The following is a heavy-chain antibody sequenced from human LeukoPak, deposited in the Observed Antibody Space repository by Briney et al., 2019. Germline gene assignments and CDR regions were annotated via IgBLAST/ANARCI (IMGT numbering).Heavy chain of an antibody. Sequence: SGTLSLTCTVSGGSISSYYWSWIRQPPGKGLEWIGYIYYSGSTNYNPSLKSRVTISVDTSKNQFSLKLSSVTAADTAVYYCARSIGGGFGELGVDYWGQGTLVTVSS. V-gene: IGHV4-59*01. J-gene: IGHJ4*02. CDR1: GGSISSYY. CDR2: IYYSGST. D-gene: IGHD3-10*01. CDR3: ARSIGGGFGELGVDY.